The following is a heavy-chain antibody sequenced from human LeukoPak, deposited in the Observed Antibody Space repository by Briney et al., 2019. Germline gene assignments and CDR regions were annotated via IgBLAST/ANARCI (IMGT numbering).Heavy chain of an antibody. CDR2: ISGSGGST. V-gene: IGHV3-23*01. D-gene: IGHD3-22*01. CDR3: AKDVTMLVVATALPVY. J-gene: IGHJ4*02. CDR1: GFTFSSYA. Sequence: GGSLRLSCAASGFTFSSYAMSWVRQAPGKGLEWVSAISGSGGSTYYADSVKGRFTISRDNSKNTLYLQMNSLRAEDTAVYYCAKDVTMLVVATALPVYWGQGTLVTVSS.